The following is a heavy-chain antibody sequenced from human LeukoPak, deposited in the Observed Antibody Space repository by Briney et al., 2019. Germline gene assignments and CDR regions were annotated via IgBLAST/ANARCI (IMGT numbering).Heavy chain of an antibody. CDR2: INHSGST. J-gene: IGHJ5*02. V-gene: IGHV4-34*01. D-gene: IGHD3-10*01. CDR1: GGSFSGYY. CDR3: ARGTSLRLWFGELSQNWFDP. Sequence: PSETLSLTCAVYGGSFSGYYWSWIRQPPGKGLEWIGEINHSGSTNYNPSLKSRVTISVDTSKNQFSLKLSSVTAADTAVYYCARGTSLRLWFGELSQNWFDPWGQGTLVTVSS.